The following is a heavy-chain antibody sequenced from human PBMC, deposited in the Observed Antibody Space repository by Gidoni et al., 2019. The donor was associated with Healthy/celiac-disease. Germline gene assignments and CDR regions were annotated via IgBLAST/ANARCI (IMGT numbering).Heavy chain of an antibody. D-gene: IGHD4-17*01. CDR2: IWYDGSDR. J-gene: IGHJ6*01. CDR1: ALTFSSSG. V-gene: IGHV3-33*01. CDR3: ARVADYGGNDRNGMDV. Sequence: QVQLVESGGGVDQPGRSLRLSCAAAALTFSSSGMHWVRQAPGKGLEWVAVIWYDGSDRFYAASVKGGFTISRDNSKNTLYLQMNRLRAEDTAVYYCARVADYGGNDRNGMDVWGQGTTVTVSS.